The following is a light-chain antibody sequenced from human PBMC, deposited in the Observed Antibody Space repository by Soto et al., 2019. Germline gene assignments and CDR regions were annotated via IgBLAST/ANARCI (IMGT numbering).Light chain of an antibody. CDR2: AVS. V-gene: IGKV1-39*01. CDR3: QQSYTTPSCT. Sequence: DIQLIQSPSSLSASVGDRVTITCHTSQRVSSYSNWYQQKPGKAPKLLINAVSTLHSGVPSRFSGSGSETDFTLTISSLQPEDSGTYYCQQSYTTPSCTFGQGTKVEI. CDR1: QRVSSY. J-gene: IGKJ1*01.